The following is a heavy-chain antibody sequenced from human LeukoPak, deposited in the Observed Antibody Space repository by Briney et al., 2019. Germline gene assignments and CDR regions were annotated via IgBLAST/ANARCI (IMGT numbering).Heavy chain of an antibody. Sequence: SETLSLTCTVSGGSISSYYWSWIRQPPGKGLEWIGYIYYSGSTNYNPSLKSRVTISVDTSKNQFSLKLSSVTAADTAVYYCARVSGSYVGAFDIWGQGTMVTVSS. J-gene: IGHJ3*02. CDR2: IYYSGST. D-gene: IGHD1-26*01. CDR1: GGSISSYY. CDR3: ARVSGSYVGAFDI. V-gene: IGHV4-59*01.